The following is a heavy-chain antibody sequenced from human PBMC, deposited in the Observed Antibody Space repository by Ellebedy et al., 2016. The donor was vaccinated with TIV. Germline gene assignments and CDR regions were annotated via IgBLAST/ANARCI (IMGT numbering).Heavy chain of an antibody. CDR1: GGSISSYY. Sequence: MPSETLSLTCTVSGGSISSYYWIWVRQAPGKGLEWIGSIYFTGTTSYSPSLKSRVAMSVDTSKNQFSLKLNSVTAADTAVYYCARDYGDCNIDYWGPGTLVTVSS. CDR2: IYFTGTT. J-gene: IGHJ4*02. V-gene: IGHV4-59*04. CDR3: ARDYGDCNIDY. D-gene: IGHD4-17*01.